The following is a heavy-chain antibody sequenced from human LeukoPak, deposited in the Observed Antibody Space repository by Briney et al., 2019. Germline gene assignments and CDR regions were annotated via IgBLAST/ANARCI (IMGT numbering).Heavy chain of an antibody. Sequence: PSETLSLTCTVSGGSISSYYWSWIRQPPGKGLEWIGYIYYCGSTNYNPSLKSRVTISVDTSKNQFSLKLSSVTAADTAVYYCARLPFRSHFDNWGQGTLVTVSS. CDR3: ARLPFRSHFDN. V-gene: IGHV4-59*08. CDR2: IYYCGST. CDR1: GGSISSYY. J-gene: IGHJ4*02.